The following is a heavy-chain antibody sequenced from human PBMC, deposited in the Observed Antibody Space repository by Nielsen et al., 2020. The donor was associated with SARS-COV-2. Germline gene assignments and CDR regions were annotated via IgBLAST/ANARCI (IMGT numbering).Heavy chain of an antibody. CDR3: AREGLLWFSHAFDI. CDR1: GFTFSGSA. CDR2: IRSSANEYAT. J-gene: IGHJ3*02. D-gene: IGHD3-10*01. V-gene: IGHV3-73*01. Sequence: GESLKISCVASGFTFSGSAMHWVRQASGKELEWLGRIRSSANEYATAYAASVKGRFTISRDNAKNSLYLQMNSLRAEDTAVYYCAREGLLWFSHAFDIWGQGTMVTVSS.